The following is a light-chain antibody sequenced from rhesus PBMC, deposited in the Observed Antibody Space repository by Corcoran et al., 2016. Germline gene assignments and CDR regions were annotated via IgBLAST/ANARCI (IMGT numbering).Light chain of an antibody. CDR1: QDISTY. J-gene: IGKJ3*01. CDR3: PQYNSDPFT. V-gene: IGKV1-43*02. Sequence: DTQRTQSPSSLSASVGDRVTITCRASQDISTYLNWYQQKPGKTPKRLIFGASNLECGVPSRLSGSGSGTDFTLTINNLQPADFATYYCPQYNSDPFTFGHETKLGIK. CDR2: GAS.